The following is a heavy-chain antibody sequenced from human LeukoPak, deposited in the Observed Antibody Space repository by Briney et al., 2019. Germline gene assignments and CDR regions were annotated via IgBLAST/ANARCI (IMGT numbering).Heavy chain of an antibody. J-gene: IGHJ5*02. CDR3: ARDVEVTLWFGESSNWFDP. D-gene: IGHD3-10*01. CDR1: GGSISSYY. CDR2: IYYSGST. Sequence: SETLSLTCTVSGGSISSYYWSWIRQPPGKGLEWIGNIYYSGSTNYNPSLKSRVTISVDTSKNQFSLKLSSVTAADTAVYYCARDVEVTLWFGESSNWFDPWGQGTLVTVSS. V-gene: IGHV4-59*01.